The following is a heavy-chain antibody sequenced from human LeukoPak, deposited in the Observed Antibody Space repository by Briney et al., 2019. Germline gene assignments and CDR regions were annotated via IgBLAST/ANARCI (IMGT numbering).Heavy chain of an antibody. CDR1: GGSFSGYY. CDR3: ARGRKGDY. V-gene: IGHV4-34*01. CDR2: INHSGST. Sequence: SETLSLTCAVYGGSFSGYYWSWIRQPPGKGLEWIGEINHSGSTNYNPSLKSRVTISVDTSKNQFSLRLSSVTAADTAVYYCARGRKGDYWGQGTLVTVSS. J-gene: IGHJ4*02.